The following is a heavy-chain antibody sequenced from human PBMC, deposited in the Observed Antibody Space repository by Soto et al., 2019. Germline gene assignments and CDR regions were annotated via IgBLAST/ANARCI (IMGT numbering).Heavy chain of an antibody. CDR3: ARDLRADYGGNSGLGAFDI. CDR2: IYSGGST. CDR1: GFTVSSNY. V-gene: IGHV3-53*04. Sequence: GGSLRLSCAASGFTVSSNYMSWVRQAPGKGLEWVSVIYSGGSTYYADSVKGRFTISRHNSKNTLYLQMNSLRAEDTAVYYCARDLRADYGGNSGLGAFDIWGQGTMVTVSS. D-gene: IGHD4-17*01. J-gene: IGHJ3*02.